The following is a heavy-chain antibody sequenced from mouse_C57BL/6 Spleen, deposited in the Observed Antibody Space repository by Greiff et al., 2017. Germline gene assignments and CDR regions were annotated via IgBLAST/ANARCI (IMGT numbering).Heavy chain of an antibody. V-gene: IGHV1-15*01. D-gene: IGHD1-1*01. J-gene: IGHJ2*01. CDR3: TRENLLRVFDY. Sequence: QVQLKQSEAELVRPGASVTLSCKASGYTFTDYAMHWMKQTPVHGLEWIGAIDPETGGTAYNQKFKGKAILTADKSSSTAYMELRSLTSEDSAVYYCTRENLLRVFDYWGQGTTLTVSS. CDR1: GYTFTDYA. CDR2: IDPETGGT.